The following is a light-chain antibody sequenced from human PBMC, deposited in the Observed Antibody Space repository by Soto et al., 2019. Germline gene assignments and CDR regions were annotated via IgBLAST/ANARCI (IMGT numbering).Light chain of an antibody. CDR2: GTS. CDR1: QSVSSSY. J-gene: IGKJ2*01. CDR3: QQYGSSGYT. Sequence: EIVLTQSPGTLSLSPGERATLSCRASQSVSSSYLAWYQQKPGQAPRLLIYGTSNRATGIPDRFSGSGSGTHFTLTISRLEPEDFAVYYCQQYGSSGYTFGQGTKLEIK. V-gene: IGKV3-20*01.